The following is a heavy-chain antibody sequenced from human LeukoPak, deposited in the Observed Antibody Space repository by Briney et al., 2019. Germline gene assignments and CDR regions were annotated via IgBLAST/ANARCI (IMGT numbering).Heavy chain of an antibody. V-gene: IGHV3-23*01. CDR1: GFTFSSYA. D-gene: IGHD6-13*01. CDR3: AKDLESSWGIFDY. Sequence: GGPLRLSCAASGFTFSSYAMSWVRQAPGKGLEWVSAISGSGGSTYYADSVKGRFTISRDNSKNTLYLQMNSLRAEDTAVYYCAKDLESSWGIFDYWGQGTLVTVSS. CDR2: ISGSGGST. J-gene: IGHJ4*02.